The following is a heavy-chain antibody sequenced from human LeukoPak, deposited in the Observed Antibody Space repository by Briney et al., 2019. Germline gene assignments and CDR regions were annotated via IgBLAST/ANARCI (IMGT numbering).Heavy chain of an antibody. D-gene: IGHD5-12*01. CDR3: ASNNYWGRKYSGYDPCAY. J-gene: IGHJ4*02. Sequence: ASVKVSCKASGYTFTSYGISGVRQAPGQGLEGMGWISAYNGNTNYAQKPQGRGPITTDTSTSTAYRELRSLRSDATAVYYCASNNYWGRKYSGYDPCAYWGQGTLVTVSS. V-gene: IGHV1-18*01. CDR2: ISAYNGNT. CDR1: GYTFTSYG.